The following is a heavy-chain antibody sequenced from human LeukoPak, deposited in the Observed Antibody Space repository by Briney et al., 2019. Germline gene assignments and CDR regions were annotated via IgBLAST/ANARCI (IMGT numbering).Heavy chain of an antibody. CDR1: GFTVSSYY. J-gene: IGHJ4*02. CDR2: IYSGGST. Sequence: GGSLRLSCAASGFTVSSYYMNWVRQAPGKGLEWVSVIYSGGSTYYADSVKGRFTISRDNSKNTLYLQMNSLRAEDTAVYYCARRGHGYGSPFDYWGQGTLVTVSS. V-gene: IGHV3-66*04. D-gene: IGHD5-18*01. CDR3: ARRGHGYGSPFDY.